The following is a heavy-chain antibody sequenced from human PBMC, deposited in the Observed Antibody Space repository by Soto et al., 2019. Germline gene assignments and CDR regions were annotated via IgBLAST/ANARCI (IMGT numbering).Heavy chain of an antibody. D-gene: IGHD2-8*01. Sequence: EVQRLESGGGLVQPGGSLRLSCAASGFTFSSYAMSWVRQAPGKGLEWVSAISGSGGSTYYADSVKGRFTISRDNSKNQLYLHMNIVKAEDTAVYYCPIGLSGGRCVSFGYWGQGTLVTV. CDR2: ISGSGGST. V-gene: IGHV3-23*01. CDR3: PIGLSGGRCVSFGY. CDR1: GFTFSSYA. J-gene: IGHJ4*02.